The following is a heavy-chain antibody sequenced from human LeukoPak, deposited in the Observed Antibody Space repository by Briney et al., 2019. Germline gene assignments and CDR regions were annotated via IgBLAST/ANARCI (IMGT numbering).Heavy chain of an antibody. V-gene: IGHV1-46*01. CDR1: GYTFTGYY. D-gene: IGHD3-22*01. Sequence: GASVKVSCKASGYTFTGYYMHWVRQAPGQGLEWMGIINPSGGSTSYAQKFQGRVTMTRDTSTSTVYMELRSLRSEDTAVYYCARDYYDSSGYRYFDLWGRGTLVTVSS. CDR2: INPSGGST. J-gene: IGHJ2*01. CDR3: ARDYYDSSGYRYFDL.